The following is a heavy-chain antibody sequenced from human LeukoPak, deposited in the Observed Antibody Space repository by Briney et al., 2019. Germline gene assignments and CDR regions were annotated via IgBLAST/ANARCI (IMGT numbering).Heavy chain of an antibody. Sequence: SETLSLTCTVSGGSISSYYWSWIRQPPGKGLEWIGYIYYSGSTNYNPSLKSRVTISVDTSKNQFSLKLNSVTAADTAVYYCAREYRDGGFYYGYYFDYWGPGILVTVSS. CDR1: GGSISSYY. V-gene: IGHV4-59*12. J-gene: IGHJ4*01. CDR2: IYYSGST. D-gene: IGHD3-22*01. CDR3: AREYRDGGFYYGYYFDY.